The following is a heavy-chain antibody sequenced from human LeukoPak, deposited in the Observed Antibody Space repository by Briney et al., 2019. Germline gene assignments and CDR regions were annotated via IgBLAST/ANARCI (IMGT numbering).Heavy chain of an antibody. J-gene: IGHJ4*02. CDR1: GYSFTDYW. CDR3: ARQRYYDNSGFDY. Sequence: GESLKISCQGSGYSFTDYWIAWVRQKPGKGLEWMGVIYPADSDTRYNPSFQGQVTVSADKSISAAYLHWSSLQASDSGVYYCARQRYYDNSGFDYWGQGTQVTVSS. CDR2: IYPADSDT. V-gene: IGHV5-51*01. D-gene: IGHD3-22*01.